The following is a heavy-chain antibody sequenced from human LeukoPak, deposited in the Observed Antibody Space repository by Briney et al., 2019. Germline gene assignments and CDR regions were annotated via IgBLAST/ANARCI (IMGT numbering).Heavy chain of an antibody. D-gene: IGHD6-19*01. CDR1: GGSISSGSYY. Sequence: SQTLSLTCTVSGGSISSGSYYWSWIRQPAGKGLEWIGRIYTSGSTNYNPSLKSRVTISVDTSKNQFSLKLNSVTAADTAVYYCARARGAVAIDYWGQGTLVTVSS. V-gene: IGHV4-61*02. CDR2: IYTSGST. J-gene: IGHJ4*02. CDR3: ARARGAVAIDY.